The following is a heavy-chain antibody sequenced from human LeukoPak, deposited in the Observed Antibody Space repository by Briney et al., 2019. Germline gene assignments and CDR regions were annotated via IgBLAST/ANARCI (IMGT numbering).Heavy chain of an antibody. V-gene: IGHV3-66*04. CDR2: IYSGGST. CDR1: GFTVSSNY. J-gene: IGHJ4*02. CDR3: ARLNSLYYYYYGQDY. Sequence: GGSLRLSCAASGFTVSSNYMSWVRQAPGKGLEWVSVIYSGGSTYYADSVKGRFTISRDNSKNTLYLQMNSLRAEDTAVYYCARLNSLYYYYYGQDYWGQGTLVTVSS. D-gene: IGHD4-17*01.